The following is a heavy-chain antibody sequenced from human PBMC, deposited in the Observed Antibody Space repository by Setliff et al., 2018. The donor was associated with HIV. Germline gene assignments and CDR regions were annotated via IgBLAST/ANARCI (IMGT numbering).Heavy chain of an antibody. CDR2: IYYTGST. V-gene: IGHV4-34*01. Sequence: PSETLSLTCAVYGGSFSGYYWNWVRQPPGKGLEWIGSIYYTGSTYYNPSLKSRLTISVDTSKNQVSLRLTSVTAADAGVYYCARHRDPPGSRWIFYYYYMDLWGEGTTVTVSS. D-gene: IGHD6-13*01. J-gene: IGHJ6*03. CDR1: GGSFSGYY. CDR3: ARHRDPPGSRWIFYYYYMDL.